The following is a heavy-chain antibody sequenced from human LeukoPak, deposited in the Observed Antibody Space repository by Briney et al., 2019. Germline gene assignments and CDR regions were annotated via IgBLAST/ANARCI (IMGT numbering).Heavy chain of an antibody. D-gene: IGHD3-3*01. V-gene: IGHV3-48*01. J-gene: IGHJ4*02. CDR2: ISSSSSTI. Sequence: PGRSLRLSCAASGFTFSSYSMNWVRQAPGKGLEWVSYISSSSSTIYYADSVKGRFTIFRDNAKNSLYLQMNSLRAEDTAVYYCARDSITIFGVINYWGQGTLVTVSS. CDR1: GFTFSSYS. CDR3: ARDSITIFGVINY.